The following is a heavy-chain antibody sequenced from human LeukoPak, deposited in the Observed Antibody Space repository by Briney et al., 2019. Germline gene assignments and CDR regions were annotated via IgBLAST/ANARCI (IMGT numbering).Heavy chain of an antibody. CDR3: ARIDGNDGGCFDP. J-gene: IGHJ5*02. V-gene: IGHV4-61*02. CDR1: GGSLSCGRYS. D-gene: IGHD1-1*01. Sequence: PSQTLFLTCTVSGGSLSCGRYSWSWFWKPAGEGLEWHGRIYSSGSTNYNPSRKNHDTISVDKSKNQFSLKLSTVTAADTAVYYFARIDGNDGGCFDPWGQGTLVAVSS. CDR2: IYSSGST.